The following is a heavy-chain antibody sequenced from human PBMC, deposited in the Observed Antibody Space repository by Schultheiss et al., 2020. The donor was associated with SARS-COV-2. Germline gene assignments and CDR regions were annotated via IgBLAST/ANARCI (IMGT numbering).Heavy chain of an antibody. CDR2: IVVGSGNT. Sequence: SVKVSCKASGFTFTSSAVQWVRQARGQRLEWIGWIVVGSGNTNYAKKFQERVTITRDMSTSTAYMELSSLRSEDTAVYYCAAALQLLWFGEWDCWGQGTLVTVSS. V-gene: IGHV1-58*01. D-gene: IGHD3-10*01. CDR1: GFTFTSSA. J-gene: IGHJ4*02. CDR3: AAALQLLWFGEWDC.